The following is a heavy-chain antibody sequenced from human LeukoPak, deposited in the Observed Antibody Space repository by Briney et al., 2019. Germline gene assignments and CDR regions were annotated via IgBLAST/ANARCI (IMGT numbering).Heavy chain of an antibody. J-gene: IGHJ6*03. Sequence: SQTLSPTCTVSARSISSSSWSWMRQSPGKCLESIGYISNNVKAKYKSSFEGRVTMSVDTSKSQFSLNLSSVTAADTAVYYCARRVVSGKFRNLLYYYMDVWGKGTTVIVS. V-gene: IGHV4-4*09. CDR2: ISNNVKA. D-gene: IGHD4-23*01. CDR3: ARRVVSGKFRNLLYYYMDV. CDR1: ARSISSSS.